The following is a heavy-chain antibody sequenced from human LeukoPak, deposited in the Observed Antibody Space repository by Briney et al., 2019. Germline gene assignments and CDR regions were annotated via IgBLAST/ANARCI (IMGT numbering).Heavy chain of an antibody. J-gene: IGHJ4*02. V-gene: IGHV4-59*01. Sequence: PSETLSLTCTVSGVSITSYFWSWVRQPPGKGLEWIANIYHSGITNYNPSLKSRVNLSVDTSKNQFSLKLSSVTAADTAVYYCATVVDPDGDRGVVFDFWGQGILVTVSS. CDR2: IYHSGIT. CDR1: GVSITSYF. D-gene: IGHD3-10*01. CDR3: ATVVDPDGDRGVVFDF.